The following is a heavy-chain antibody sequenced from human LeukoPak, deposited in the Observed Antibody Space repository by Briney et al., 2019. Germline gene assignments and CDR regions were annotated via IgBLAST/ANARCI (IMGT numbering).Heavy chain of an antibody. Sequence: PSETLSLTCTVSGGSISSSSYYWGWIRQPPGKGLEWIGSIYYSGSTYYNPSLKSRVTISVDTSKNQFSLKLSSVTAADTAVYYCATQTLYSSGWSPQYYYYYMDVWGKGTTVTVSS. CDR2: IYYSGST. CDR1: GGSISSSSYY. D-gene: IGHD6-19*01. CDR3: ATQTLYSSGWSPQYYYYYMDV. V-gene: IGHV4-39*01. J-gene: IGHJ6*03.